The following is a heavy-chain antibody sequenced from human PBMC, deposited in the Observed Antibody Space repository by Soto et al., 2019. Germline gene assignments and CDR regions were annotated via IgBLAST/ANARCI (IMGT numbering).Heavy chain of an antibody. CDR3: ARDPKTSGGQHWAFNYFDS. D-gene: IGHD7-27*01. CDR2: ISYDGTNK. CDR1: GFSFSISP. J-gene: IGHJ4*02. V-gene: IGHV3-30-3*01. Sequence: GGSLRLSCAASGFSFSISPMHWVRQAPGKGPEWVALISYDGTNKFYADSVKGRFTISRDNSKSTLYLQVDSLRPEDAAVYYCARDPKTSGGQHWAFNYFDSWGQGTLVTVSS.